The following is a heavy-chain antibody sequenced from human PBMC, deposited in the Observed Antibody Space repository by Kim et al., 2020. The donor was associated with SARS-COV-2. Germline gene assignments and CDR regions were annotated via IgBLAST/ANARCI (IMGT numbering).Heavy chain of an antibody. CDR1: GNIFNRYV. Sequence: ASVKVSCKASGNIFNRYVMHWVRQDPGQSLEWMGWIKAANGNTKYSQKFQGRVTITWDTSARTAYMDLSSLTSEDTAVYYCARGFCNDVNCFNWFDPWGQGTLVTVSS. D-gene: IGHD2-15*01. V-gene: IGHV1-3*01. CDR3: ARGFCNDVNCFNWFDP. CDR2: IKAANGNT. J-gene: IGHJ5*02.